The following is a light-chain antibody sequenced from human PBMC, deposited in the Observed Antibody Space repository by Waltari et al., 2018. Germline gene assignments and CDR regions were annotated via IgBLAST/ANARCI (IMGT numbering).Light chain of an antibody. CDR1: RSYVGSYNQ. CDR3: CSYAGSSTWV. CDR2: EGN. V-gene: IGLV2-23*01. Sequence: QSALTPPASVSGSPGQSITISCTGTRSYVGSYNQVSWYQQHPGKAPKLIIYEGNKWPSGVSNRFSGSKSGNTASLTISGLQAEDEADYYCCSYAGSSTWVFGGGTKLTVL. J-gene: IGLJ3*02.